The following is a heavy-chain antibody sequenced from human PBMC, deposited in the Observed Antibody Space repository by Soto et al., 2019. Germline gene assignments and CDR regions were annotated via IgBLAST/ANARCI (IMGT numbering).Heavy chain of an antibody. V-gene: IGHV3-15*01. D-gene: IGHD3-22*01. CDR2: IQSKTDGETT. J-gene: IGHJ4*02. CDR3: TTDRPHYYDSSGFPTPFDY. Sequence: GGSLSLSCAASGFTFSDVWMSWVRQAPGKGLEWVGRIQSKTDGETTDYAAPVKGRFTISRDDSENTLYLQLNSLKTEDTAVYYCTTDRPHYYDSSGFPTPFDYWGLGTLVTVSS. CDR1: GFTFSDVW.